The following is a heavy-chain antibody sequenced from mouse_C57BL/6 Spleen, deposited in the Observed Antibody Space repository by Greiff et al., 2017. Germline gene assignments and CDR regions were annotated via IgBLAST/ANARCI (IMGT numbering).Heavy chain of an antibody. D-gene: IGHD2-1*01. Sequence: EVKLEESGGGLVQPGGSMKLSCVASGFTFSNYWMNWVRQSPEKGLEWVAQIRLKSDNYATHYAESVKGRFTISRDDSKSSVYLQMNNLRAEDTGIYYCTGGSIYYGNYGLWGQGTSVTVSS. CDR1: GFTFSNYW. J-gene: IGHJ4*01. CDR2: IRLKSDNYAT. V-gene: IGHV6-3*01. CDR3: TGGSIYYGNYGL.